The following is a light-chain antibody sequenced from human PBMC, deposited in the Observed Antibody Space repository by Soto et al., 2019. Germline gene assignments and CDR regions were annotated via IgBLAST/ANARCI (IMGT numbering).Light chain of an antibody. CDR1: QSVSSY. J-gene: IGKJ3*01. V-gene: IGKV3-11*01. Sequence: VLTQSPATLSLSPGERATLSCRASQSVSSYLAWYQQKPGQAPRLLIYDASNRATGIPARFSGSGSGTDFTLTISSLEPEDFAVYYCQQRSNWPGTFGPGTKVDIK. CDR3: QQRSNWPGT. CDR2: DAS.